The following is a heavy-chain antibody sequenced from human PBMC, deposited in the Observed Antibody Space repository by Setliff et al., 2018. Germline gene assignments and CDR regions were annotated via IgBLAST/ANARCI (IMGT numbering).Heavy chain of an antibody. D-gene: IGHD2-2*01. Sequence: TCTVSGDTLSVYYWSWVRQSPGQGLEWIGLIYYTGITYYNPSLKSRVTISEDMSENQISLKLNPVTAADTAVYYCVRTFNGSPADRWGQGTLVTVSS. J-gene: IGHJ5*02. CDR2: IYYTGIT. CDR3: VRTFNGSPADR. CDR1: GDTLSVYY. V-gene: IGHV4-59*05.